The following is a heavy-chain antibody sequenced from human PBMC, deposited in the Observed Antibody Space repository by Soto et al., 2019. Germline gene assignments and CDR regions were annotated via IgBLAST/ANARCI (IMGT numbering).Heavy chain of an antibody. CDR2: IIPILGTA. CDR3: ARPTNIAAAGTLDY. Sequence: SVKVSCKASGGTFSSYAISWVRQAPGQGLEWMGGIIPILGTANYAQKFQGRVTITADESTSTAYMELSSLRSEDTAVYYCARPTNIAAAGTLDYWGKGTLVTVSS. V-gene: IGHV1-69*13. CDR1: GGTFSSYA. J-gene: IGHJ4*02. D-gene: IGHD6-13*01.